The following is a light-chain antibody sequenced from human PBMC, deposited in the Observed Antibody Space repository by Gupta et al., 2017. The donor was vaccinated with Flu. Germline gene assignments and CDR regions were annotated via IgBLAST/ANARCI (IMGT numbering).Light chain of an antibody. CDR2: EVT. V-gene: IGLV2-8*01. CDR1: SSDIGAYKY. CDR3: SSHTVSDTFV. J-gene: IGLJ1*01. Sequence: QSALTQPPSASGSPGQSHTISCTGTSSDIGAYKYVSWHQQHAGKAPKLIIYEVTKRPSGVPDRFSGSKSGNTASLTVSGLQAEDEGDYYCSSHTVSDTFVFGTGTAVTVL.